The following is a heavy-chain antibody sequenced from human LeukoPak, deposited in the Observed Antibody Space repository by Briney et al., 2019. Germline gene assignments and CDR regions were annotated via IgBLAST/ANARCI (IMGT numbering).Heavy chain of an antibody. CDR2: INPNSGGS. CDR1: GYTFTGYY. CDR3: ARDRYGSNWNSFDY. J-gene: IGHJ4*02. Sequence: ASVKVSCKASGYTFTGYYIHWVRQAPGQGLEWMGWINPNSGGSNYAQKFQGTVTMTRDTSISTAYMELSRLRSDDTAVYYCARDRYGSNWNSFDYWGQGTLVTVSS. V-gene: IGHV1-2*02. D-gene: IGHD1-20*01.